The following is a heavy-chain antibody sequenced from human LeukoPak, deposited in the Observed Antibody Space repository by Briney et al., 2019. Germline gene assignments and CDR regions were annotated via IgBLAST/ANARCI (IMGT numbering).Heavy chain of an antibody. CDR3: ARDRGSGYGDYGEGDY. Sequence: GGSLRLSCAASGYTFSSYAMHWVRQAPGKGLERVAVISYDGSNKYYADSVKCRFTISRDNSKNTLYLQMNSLRAEDTAVYYCARDRGSGYGDYGEGDYWGQGTLVTVSS. CDR2: ISYDGSNK. CDR1: GYTFSSYA. V-gene: IGHV3-30-3*01. J-gene: IGHJ4*02. D-gene: IGHD4-17*01.